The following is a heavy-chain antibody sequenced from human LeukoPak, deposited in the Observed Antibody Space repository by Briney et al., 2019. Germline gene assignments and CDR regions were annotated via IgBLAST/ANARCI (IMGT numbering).Heavy chain of an antibody. V-gene: IGHV3-23*01. CDR3: AKDKDIVVVGYVLDV. CDR2: IIGSGGST. Sequence: PGGSLRLSCAASGFTFSSYGMSWVRQAPGKGLEWVSPIIGSGGSTYYADSVKGRFTISRDNSENSLYPQMNSLRTEDTALYYCAKDKDIVVVGYVLDVWGKGTTVTVSS. CDR1: GFTFSSYG. D-gene: IGHD2-2*01. J-gene: IGHJ6*04.